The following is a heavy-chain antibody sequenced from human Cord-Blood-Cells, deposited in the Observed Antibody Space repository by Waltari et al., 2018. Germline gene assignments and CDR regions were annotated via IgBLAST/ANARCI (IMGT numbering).Heavy chain of an antibody. D-gene: IGHD6-19*01. CDR2: INHSGST. Sequence: VQLQQWGAGLLKPSETLSLTCAVYGGSFRGSYWSWLRQPPGKGLEWIGEINHSGSTNYNPSLKSRVTISVDTSKNQFSLKLSSVTAADTAVYYCARFHSGWYAFDIWGQGTMVTVSS. CDR3: ARFHSGWYAFDI. V-gene: IGHV4-34*01. J-gene: IGHJ3*02. CDR1: GGSFRGSY.